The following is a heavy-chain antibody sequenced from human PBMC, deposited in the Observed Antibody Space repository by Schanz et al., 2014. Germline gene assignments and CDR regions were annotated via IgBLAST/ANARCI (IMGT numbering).Heavy chain of an antibody. CDR2: IKQDESER. Sequence: LLVESGGGFVQPGGSLRLSCAASGFTFSTYWMSWVRQAPGKGLEWVANIKQDESERSYVDSVKGRFTISRDNAKNSLYLQMNSLRAEDTAVYYCARDKGGYYPFDFWGQGTLVTVSS. V-gene: IGHV3-7*01. D-gene: IGHD3-3*01. CDR1: GFTFSTYW. CDR3: ARDKGGYYPFDF. J-gene: IGHJ4*02.